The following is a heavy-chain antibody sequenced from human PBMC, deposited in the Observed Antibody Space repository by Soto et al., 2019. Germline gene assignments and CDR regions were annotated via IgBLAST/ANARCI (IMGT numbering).Heavy chain of an antibody. CDR1: GGSFSGYY. D-gene: IGHD3-3*01. Sequence: SETLSLTCAVYGGSFSGYYWSWIRQPPGKGLEWIGEINHSGSTNYNPSLKSRVTISVDTSKNQFSLKLSSVTAADTAVYYCARGDFEFYDFWSGYYMDFWGKGTMVTVSS. CDR2: INHSGST. CDR3: ARGDFEFYDFWSGYYMDF. J-gene: IGHJ6*03. V-gene: IGHV4-34*01.